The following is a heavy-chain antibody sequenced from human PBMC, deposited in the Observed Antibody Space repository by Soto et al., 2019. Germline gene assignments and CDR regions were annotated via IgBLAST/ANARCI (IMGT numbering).Heavy chain of an antibody. CDR3: AKGLLAIVGTTLPRDAFNI. J-gene: IGHJ3*02. D-gene: IGHD1-26*01. Sequence: GGSLRLSCTSSTVTINVHGIQWVRQAPGKGLEWVAFISNDGRAQYYADSVKGRFTISRDYSKNTVDLQMNSLRNEDTAVYYCAKGLLAIVGTTLPRDAFNIWGQGTMVTVSS. CDR2: ISNDGRAQ. CDR1: TVTINVHG. V-gene: IGHV3-30*18.